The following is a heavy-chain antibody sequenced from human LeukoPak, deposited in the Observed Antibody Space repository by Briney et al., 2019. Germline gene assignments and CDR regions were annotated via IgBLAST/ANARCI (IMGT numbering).Heavy chain of an antibody. CDR1: GGSISSSSYY. J-gene: IGHJ4*02. D-gene: IGHD3-22*01. CDR3: ARSYYDSSGSTYYFDY. CDR2: IYYSGST. V-gene: IGHV4-39*01. Sequence: SETLSLTCTVSGGSISSSSYYWGWIRQPPGKGLEWIGSIYYSGSTYYNPSLKSRVTISVDTSKNQFPLKLSSVTAADTAVYYCARSYYDSSGSTYYFDYWGQGTLVTVSS.